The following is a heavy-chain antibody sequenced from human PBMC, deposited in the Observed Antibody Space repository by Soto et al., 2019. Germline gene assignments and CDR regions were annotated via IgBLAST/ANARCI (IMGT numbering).Heavy chain of an antibody. V-gene: IGHV3-23*01. CDR1: GFTFRNYA. D-gene: IGHD3-22*01. CDR3: AKGMHYYDSSGYRLCDY. CDR2: ISVSGGST. J-gene: IGHJ4*02. Sequence: LRLSCAASGFTFRNYAMNWVRQAPGKGLEWVSGISVSGGSTYYADSVRGRFTVSRDNSKNTVFLQMNSLRAEDTAVYFCAKGMHYYDSSGYRLCDYWGQGTLVTVSS.